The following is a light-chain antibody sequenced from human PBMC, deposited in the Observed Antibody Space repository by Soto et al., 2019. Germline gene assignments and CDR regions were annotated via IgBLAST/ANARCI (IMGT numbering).Light chain of an antibody. CDR2: DIC. Sequence: QSALTQPASVSGSPGQSITISCTGTSSDVGGYKYVSWYQQHPGKAPKLMIYDICNRPSEVSNRFSGSKSGTTASLTISGLQAEDEADYYCSSYTSSSTRVFGTGTKVTVL. CDR3: SSYTSSSTRV. CDR1: SSDVGGYKY. V-gene: IGLV2-14*03. J-gene: IGLJ1*01.